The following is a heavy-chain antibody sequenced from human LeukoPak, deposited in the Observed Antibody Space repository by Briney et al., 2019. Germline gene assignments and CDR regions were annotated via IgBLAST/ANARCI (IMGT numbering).Heavy chain of an antibody. CDR1: GGSISSGSYY. Sequence: ASQTLSLTCTVSGGSISSGSYYWNWIRQPAGKGLEWIGRIYTSGSTNYNPSLKSRVTLSVDTSKNQFSLKLSSVTAADTAVYYCARAVAPFRFDYWGQGTLVTVSS. D-gene: IGHD6-19*01. J-gene: IGHJ4*02. CDR3: ARAVAPFRFDY. CDR2: IYTSGST. V-gene: IGHV4-61*02.